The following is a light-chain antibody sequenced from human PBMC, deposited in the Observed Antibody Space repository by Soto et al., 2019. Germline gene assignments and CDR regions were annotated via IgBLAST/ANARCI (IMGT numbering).Light chain of an antibody. V-gene: IGLV7-43*01. J-gene: IGLJ2*01. CDR3: LLYLGGARGF. CDR1: TGAVTSGYY. Sequence: QTVVTQESSLTVSPGGTVTLTCASTTGAVTSGYYPNWFQQKPGQAPRALIYSTSNKHSWTPARFSGSLLGGKAALTLSGGRRGNGADFPSLLYLGGARGFFGGGPNLPVL. CDR2: STS.